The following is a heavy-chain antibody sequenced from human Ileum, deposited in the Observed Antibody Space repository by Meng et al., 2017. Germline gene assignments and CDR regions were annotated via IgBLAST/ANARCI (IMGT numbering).Heavy chain of an antibody. V-gene: IGHV3-23*01. D-gene: IGHD1/OR15-1a*01. CDR2: ISGRGGST. Sequence: GGSLRLSCAASGFSLSNFAMNWVRQAPGKGLEWVSVISGRGGSTNYADSVKGRFTISRDTTKSTMYMQMNSLRAEDTAVYYCVKESGDSQNKNFDSWGQGTLVTVSS. CDR3: VKESGDSQNKNFDS. J-gene: IGHJ4*02. CDR1: GFSLSNFA.